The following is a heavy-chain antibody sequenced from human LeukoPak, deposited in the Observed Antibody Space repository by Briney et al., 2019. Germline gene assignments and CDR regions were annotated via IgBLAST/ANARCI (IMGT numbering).Heavy chain of an antibody. CDR2: IYTSGST. Sequence: SQTLSLTCTVSGGSISSGSYYWSWIRQPAGKGLEWIGRIYTSGSTNYNPSLKSRVTISVDTSKNQFSLKLSSVTAADAAVYYCLGYCSSTSCQNDYWGQGTLVTVSS. J-gene: IGHJ4*02. V-gene: IGHV4-61*02. CDR1: GGSISSGSYY. CDR3: LGYCSSTSCQNDY. D-gene: IGHD2-2*01.